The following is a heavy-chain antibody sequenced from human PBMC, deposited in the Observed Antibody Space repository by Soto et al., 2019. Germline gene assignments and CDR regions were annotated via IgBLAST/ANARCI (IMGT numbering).Heavy chain of an antibody. D-gene: IGHD5-18*01. CDR2: ISSSSSYI. V-gene: IGHV3-21*01. CDR3: ARVEGGYSYGSSQD. Sequence: EVQLVESGGGLVKPGGSLRLSCAASGFTFSSYSMNWVRQAPGKGLEWVSSISSSSSYIYYADSVKGRFTISRDNDKNSLYQQMNSLRAEDTAVYYCARVEGGYSYGSSQDWGQGTLVTVSS. CDR1: GFTFSSYS. J-gene: IGHJ4*02.